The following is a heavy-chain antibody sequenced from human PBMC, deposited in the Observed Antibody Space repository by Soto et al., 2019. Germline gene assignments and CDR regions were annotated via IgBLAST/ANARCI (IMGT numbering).Heavy chain of an antibody. CDR1: GGTFSSYA. Sequence: SVKVSCKASGGTFSSYAISWVRQAPGQGLEWMGGIIPIFGTANYAQKFQGRVTITADESTSTAYMELSSLRSEDTAVYYCARSPPEKYCSSTSCYYNWFDPWGQGTLVTVSS. D-gene: IGHD2-2*01. V-gene: IGHV1-69*13. J-gene: IGHJ5*02. CDR2: IIPIFGTA. CDR3: ARSPPEKYCSSTSCYYNWFDP.